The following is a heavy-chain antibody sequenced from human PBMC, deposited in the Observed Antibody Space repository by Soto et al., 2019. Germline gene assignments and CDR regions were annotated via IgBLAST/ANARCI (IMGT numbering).Heavy chain of an antibody. J-gene: IGHJ4*02. CDR1: GFTFDDYA. V-gene: IGHV3-9*01. CDR3: AKAKGSYSSSSIFDY. CDR2: LSWNSGSI. Sequence: GGSLRLSCAASGFTFDDYAMHWVRQAPGKGLEWVSGLSWNSGSIGYADSVKGRFTISRDNAKNSLYLQMNSLRAEDTAFYYCAKAKGSYSSSSIFDYWGQGT. D-gene: IGHD6-6*01.